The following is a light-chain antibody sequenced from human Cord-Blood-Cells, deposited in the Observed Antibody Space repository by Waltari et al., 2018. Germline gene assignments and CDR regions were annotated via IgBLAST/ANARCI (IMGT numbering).Light chain of an antibody. V-gene: IGKV1-5*03. CDR2: KAS. Sequence: DIQMTQSPSTLSASVGDRVTITCRSSQSISSWLAWYQQKPGKAPKLLIYKASSLESGVPCRFSGRGSGTEFTLTISSLQPDDFATYYCQQYNSYSTFGQGTKVEIK. CDR1: QSISSW. CDR3: QQYNSYST. J-gene: IGKJ1*01.